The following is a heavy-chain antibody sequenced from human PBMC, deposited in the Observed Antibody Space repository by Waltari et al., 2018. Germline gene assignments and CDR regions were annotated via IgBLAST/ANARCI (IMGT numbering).Heavy chain of an antibody. CDR3: AREQLGGEDFDY. CDR1: GYTFTGYY. Sequence: QVQLVQSGAEVKKPGASVKVSCKASGYTFTGYYMHWVRQAPGQGLEWMGWINPNSGGTNYAQKLQGRVTMTRDTSISTAYMELSRLRSDDTAVYYCAREQLGGEDFDYWGQGTLVTVSS. CDR2: INPNSGGT. D-gene: IGHD6-6*01. V-gene: IGHV1-2*02. J-gene: IGHJ4*02.